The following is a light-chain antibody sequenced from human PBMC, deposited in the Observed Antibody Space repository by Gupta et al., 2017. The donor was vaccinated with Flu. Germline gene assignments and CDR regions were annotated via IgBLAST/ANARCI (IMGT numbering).Light chain of an antibody. V-gene: IGKV3-11*01. Sequence: IVLIQSPATLSSSPGESATLACRASQSVNSYLAWYQQRPGQASRLLIYDASNRAAGIPARCSGSGSGTDVTLPNSSLEPEDFAVYYCQQRSERPRLTFGGGTKVEIK. CDR3: QQRSERPRLT. CDR2: DAS. J-gene: IGKJ4*01. CDR1: QSVNSY.